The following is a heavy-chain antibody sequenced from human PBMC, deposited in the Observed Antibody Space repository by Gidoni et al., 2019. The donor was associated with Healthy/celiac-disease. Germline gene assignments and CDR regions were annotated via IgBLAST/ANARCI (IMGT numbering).Heavy chain of an antibody. CDR1: GFTFSIYG. CDR2: ISYDGSNK. Sequence: QLQLVESGGGVVQPVRSLRLSCAASGFTFSIYGMHWVRQAPGKGLEWVAVISYDGSNKYYADSVKGRFTISRDNSKNTLYLQMNSLRAEDTAVYYCAKDSDFWSGYPHNWFDPWGQGTLVTVSS. CDR3: AKDSDFWSGYPHNWFDP. V-gene: IGHV3-30*18. D-gene: IGHD3-3*01. J-gene: IGHJ5*02.